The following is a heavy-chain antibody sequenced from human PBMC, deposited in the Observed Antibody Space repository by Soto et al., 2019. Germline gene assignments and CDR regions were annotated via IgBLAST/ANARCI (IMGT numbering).Heavy chain of an antibody. CDR3: ASTFGDYVGSFEY. CDR1: EFPFSSYA. CDR2: ISYDGNNK. Sequence: ESGGGVVQPGRSLRLSCAASEFPFSSYALHWVRQAPGKGLEWVAVISYDGNNKDYADSVTGRFTISRDDSKSTLYLQMNSLRTEDTAFYYSASTFGDYVGSFEYWGQGTLVTVSS. V-gene: IGHV3-30-3*01. J-gene: IGHJ4*02. D-gene: IGHD4-17*01.